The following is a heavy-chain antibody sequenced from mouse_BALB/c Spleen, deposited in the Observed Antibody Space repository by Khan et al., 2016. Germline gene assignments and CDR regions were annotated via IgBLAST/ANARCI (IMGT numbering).Heavy chain of an antibody. Sequence: EVQLVESGGGLVQPKGSLKLSCAASGFTFKTYAMNWVRQAPGKGLEWIARIRSKSNNFATYYADSGKDTFTISRDDTPNMLSLRMNTFPNEDTAMCYCVRDAYYPYALDYWGQGTSVTVSS. CDR3: VRDAYYPYALDY. V-gene: IGHV10-1*02. D-gene: IGHD1-1*01. CDR1: GFTFKTYA. CDR2: IRSKSNNFAT. J-gene: IGHJ4*01.